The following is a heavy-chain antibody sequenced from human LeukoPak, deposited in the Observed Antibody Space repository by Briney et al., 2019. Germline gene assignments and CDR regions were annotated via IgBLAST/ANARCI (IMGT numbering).Heavy chain of an antibody. J-gene: IGHJ6*03. D-gene: IGHD3-10*01. CDR3: AKESSTMVRGVIYYYYMDV. CDR2: ISGSGGST. Sequence: GGSLRLSCAAPGFTFSSYGMSWVRQAPGKGLEWVSAISGSGGSTYYADSVKGRFTISRDNSKNTLYLQMNSLRAEDTAVYYCAKESSTMVRGVIYYYYMDVWGKGTTVTISS. V-gene: IGHV3-23*01. CDR1: GFTFSSYG.